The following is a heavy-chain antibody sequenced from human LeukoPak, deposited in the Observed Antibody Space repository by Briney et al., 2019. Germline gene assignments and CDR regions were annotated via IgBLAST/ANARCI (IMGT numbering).Heavy chain of an antibody. CDR3: ARDGHSSSWYGYFQH. V-gene: IGHV3-30*01. CDR1: GFTFSSYA. Sequence: GGSLRLSCAASGFTFSSYAMHWVRQAPGKGLEWVAVISYDGSNKYYADSVMGRFTISRDNSKNTLYLQMNSLRAEDTAVYYCARDGHSSSWYGYFQHWGQGTLVTVSS. CDR2: ISYDGSNK. D-gene: IGHD6-13*01. J-gene: IGHJ1*01.